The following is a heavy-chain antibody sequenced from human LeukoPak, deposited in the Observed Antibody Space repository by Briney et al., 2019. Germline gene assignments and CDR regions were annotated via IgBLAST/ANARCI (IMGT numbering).Heavy chain of an antibody. V-gene: IGHV6-1*01. D-gene: IGHD4-17*01. CDR2: TYYRFKWYN. J-gene: IGHJ4*02. CDR3: ARHDYGDSNFDY. Sequence: SPTLSLTCALSGDSVSSNSAAWNWIRQSPARGLEWLGRTYYRFKWYNDYAVSVKSRITINPDTSKNQFSLQLKSVTPEDTAVYYCARHDYGDSNFDYWGQGTLVTVSS. CDR1: GDSVSSNSAA.